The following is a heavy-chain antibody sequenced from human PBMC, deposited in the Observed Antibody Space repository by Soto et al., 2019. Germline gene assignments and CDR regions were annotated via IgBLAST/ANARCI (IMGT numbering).Heavy chain of an antibody. CDR2: ILYNGDT. CDR1: GGSINSYY. J-gene: IGHJ3*02. Sequence: PSETLSLTCTVSGGSINSYYWSWIRQPPGRGLEWIGYILYNGDTKYNPSLNSRVTISVDTSKNQFSLRLTSVTAADTAVYYCARDIGYYYDSSGSLAFDIWGQGTMVT. D-gene: IGHD3-22*01. CDR3: ARDIGYYYDSSGSLAFDI. V-gene: IGHV4-59*01.